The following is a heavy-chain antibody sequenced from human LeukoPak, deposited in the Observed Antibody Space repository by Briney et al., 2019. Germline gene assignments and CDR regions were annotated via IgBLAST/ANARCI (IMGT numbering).Heavy chain of an antibody. Sequence: GGSLRLSCAASGFTFDNYAMNWVRQAPGKGLEWVLGISGSGVNTYYADSVKGRFTISRDNSKNTLYLQLNSLRGEDTAIYYCARDTSFNYGAHAMDVWGQGTTVPVSS. J-gene: IGHJ6*02. V-gene: IGHV3-23*01. CDR3: ARDTSFNYGAHAMDV. CDR2: ISGSGVNT. D-gene: IGHD4/OR15-4a*01. CDR1: GFTFDNYA.